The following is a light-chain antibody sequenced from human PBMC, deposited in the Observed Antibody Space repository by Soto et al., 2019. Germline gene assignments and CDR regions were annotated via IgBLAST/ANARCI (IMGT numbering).Light chain of an antibody. V-gene: IGKV3-15*01. CDR3: QQYYDWALT. Sequence: EIVMTQSPATLSVSPGERATLFCRASQGVSTYLAGYQQKPGQAPRLLIYGPSTRAAGIPARFSGSGSGTEVTLTIRSLQSEDFAVYYCQQYYDWALTCGGGTKVEVK. J-gene: IGKJ4*01. CDR1: QGVSTY. CDR2: GPS.